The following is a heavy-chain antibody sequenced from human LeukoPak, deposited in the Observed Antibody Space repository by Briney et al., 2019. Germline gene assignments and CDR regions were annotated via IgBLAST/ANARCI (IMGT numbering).Heavy chain of an antibody. J-gene: IGHJ3*02. V-gene: IGHV4-30-4*08. Sequence: SETLSLTCTVSGGSISSGDYYWSWSRQPPGKGLEWIGYIYYSGSTYYNPSLKSRVTISVDTSKNQFSLKLSSVTAADTAVYYCASSRIRAFDIWGQGTMVTVSS. CDR3: ASSRIRAFDI. D-gene: IGHD2-21*01. CDR2: IYYSGST. CDR1: GGSISSGDYY.